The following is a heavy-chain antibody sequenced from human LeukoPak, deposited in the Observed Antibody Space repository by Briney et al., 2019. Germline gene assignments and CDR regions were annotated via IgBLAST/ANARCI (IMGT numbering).Heavy chain of an antibody. Sequence: GASVKVSCKASGGTFSSYAISWVRQAPGQGLERMGRIIPIFGIANYAQKFQGRVTITADKSTSTAYMELSSLRSEDTAVYYCARDRERTVTTNRWFDPWGQGTLVTVSS. D-gene: IGHD4-17*01. CDR2: IIPIFGIA. V-gene: IGHV1-69*04. J-gene: IGHJ5*02. CDR1: GGTFSSYA. CDR3: ARDRERTVTTNRWFDP.